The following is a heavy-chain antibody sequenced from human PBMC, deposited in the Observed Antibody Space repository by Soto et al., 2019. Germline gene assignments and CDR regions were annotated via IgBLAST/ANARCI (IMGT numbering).Heavy chain of an antibody. CDR3: ARPVGGYYYYYMDV. D-gene: IGHD3-16*01. Sequence: SETLSLTCTVSGGSISSSSYYWGWIRQPPGKGLEWIGSIYYSGSTYYNPSLKSRVTISVDTSKNQFSLKLSSVTAADTAVYYCARPVGGYYYYYMDVWGKGTTVTVSS. CDR1: GGSISSSSYY. CDR2: IYYSGST. V-gene: IGHV4-39*01. J-gene: IGHJ6*03.